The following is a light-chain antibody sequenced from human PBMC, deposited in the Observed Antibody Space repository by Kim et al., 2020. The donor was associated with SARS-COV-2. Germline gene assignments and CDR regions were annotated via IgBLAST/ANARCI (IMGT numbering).Light chain of an antibody. CDR3: AAWDDSLSGWV. CDR2: SNN. CDR1: SSNIGSNT. J-gene: IGLJ3*02. V-gene: IGLV1-44*01. Sequence: QSVLTQPPSASGTPGQRVTISCSGSSSNIGSNTVNWYQQLPGTAPKLLIYSNNKRPSGVPDRFSGSKSGTSASLAISGLQAEDEADYYCAAWDDSLSGWVFGGGTQLTVL.